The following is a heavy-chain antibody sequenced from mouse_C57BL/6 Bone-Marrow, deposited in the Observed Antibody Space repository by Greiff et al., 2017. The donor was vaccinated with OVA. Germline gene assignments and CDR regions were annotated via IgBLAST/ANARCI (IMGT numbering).Heavy chain of an antibody. CDR2: ISSGGSDT. J-gene: IGHJ2*01. CDR1: GFTFSSYG. V-gene: IGHV5-6*02. D-gene: IGHD1-1*01. CDR3: ARRAYGSLYYFDY. Sequence: EVKVVESGGDLVKPGGSLKLSCAASGFTFSSYGMSWVRQTPDKRLEWVATISSGGSDTYYPDSVKGRFTISRDNAKNTLYLQMSSLKSEDTAMYYCARRAYGSLYYFDYWGQGTTLTVSS.